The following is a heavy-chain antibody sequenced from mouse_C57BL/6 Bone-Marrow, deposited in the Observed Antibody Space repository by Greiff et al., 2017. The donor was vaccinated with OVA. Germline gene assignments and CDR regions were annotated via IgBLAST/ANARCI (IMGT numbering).Heavy chain of an antibody. V-gene: IGHV1-69*01. J-gene: IGHJ4*01. CDR2: IDPSDSYT. CDR1: GYTFTSYW. Sequence: QVQLQQPGAELVAPGASVKLSCKASGYTFTSYWMHWVTQRPGQGLEWIGEIDPSDSYTNYNQKFKGKSTMTVDKSSSTAYMQLSSLTSEDSAVYYCARERGYAMDYWGQGTSVTVSS. CDR3: ARERGYAMDY.